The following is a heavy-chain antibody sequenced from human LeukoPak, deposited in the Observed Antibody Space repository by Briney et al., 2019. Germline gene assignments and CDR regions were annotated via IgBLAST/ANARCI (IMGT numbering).Heavy chain of an antibody. CDR3: ARDYYGSGSPPNIVYYFDY. V-gene: IGHV1-69*04. CDR1: GYTFTGYY. CDR2: IIPILGIA. D-gene: IGHD3-10*01. Sequence: GASVKVSCKASGYTFTGYYMHWVRQAPGQGLEWMGRIIPILGIANYAQKFQGRVTITADKSTSTAYMELSSLRSEDTAVYYCARDYYGSGSPPNIVYYFDYWGQGTLVTVSS. J-gene: IGHJ4*02.